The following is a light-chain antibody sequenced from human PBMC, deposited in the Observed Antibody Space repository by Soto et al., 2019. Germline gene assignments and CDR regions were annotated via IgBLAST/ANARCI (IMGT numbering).Light chain of an antibody. CDR3: QQSYNTPIT. Sequence: DIQMTQSPSSLSASVGDRVTITCRASQSISNYLNWYQQKPGKVPKLLIYSASTLQSGVPSRFSGGGAGTDFTLTITSLQPEDFATYYCQQSYNTPITFGRGTRLEIK. CDR1: QSISNY. J-gene: IGKJ5*01. V-gene: IGKV1-39*01. CDR2: SAS.